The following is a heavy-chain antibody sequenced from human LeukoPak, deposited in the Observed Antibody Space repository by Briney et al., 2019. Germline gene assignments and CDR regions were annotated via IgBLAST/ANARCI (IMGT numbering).Heavy chain of an antibody. V-gene: IGHV3-23*01. D-gene: IGHD6-13*01. CDR2: ISGSGGST. Sequence: RSGGSLRLSCAASGFTFSSYARSWVRQAPGKGLEWVSAISGSGGSTYYADSVKGRFTISRDNSKNTLYLQMNSLRAEDTAVYYCAKEWYSSSWYDYFDYWGQGTLVTVSS. J-gene: IGHJ4*02. CDR3: AKEWYSSSWYDYFDY. CDR1: GFTFSSYA.